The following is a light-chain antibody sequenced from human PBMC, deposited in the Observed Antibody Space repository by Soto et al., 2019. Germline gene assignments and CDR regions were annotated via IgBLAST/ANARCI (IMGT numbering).Light chain of an antibody. Sequence: QSVLTQPASVSGSPGQSITIICTGTSSDVGGYNYVSWYQQHPGKAPKLMIYDVSNRPSGVSNRFSGSKSGNTASLTISGLQAEDEADYYCSSYTSSSTLYVFGTGTKVTVL. J-gene: IGLJ1*01. CDR2: DVS. CDR3: SSYTSSSTLYV. CDR1: SSDVGGYNY. V-gene: IGLV2-14*01.